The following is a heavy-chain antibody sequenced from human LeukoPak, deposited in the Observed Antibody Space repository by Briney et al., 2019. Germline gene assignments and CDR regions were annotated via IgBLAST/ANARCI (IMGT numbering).Heavy chain of an antibody. CDR3: ARDTYDSSGYHLDLFDY. D-gene: IGHD3-22*01. CDR1: GYTFTNYG. CDR2: ISAYDGNT. V-gene: IGHV1-18*01. J-gene: IGHJ4*02. Sequence: GASVKVSCKASGYTFTNYGISLVRQAPGQGLEWMGWISAYDGNTNYAQKLQGRVTMTTDTSTSTAYMELRGLRSDDTAVYYCARDTYDSSGYHLDLFDYWGQGTLVTVSS.